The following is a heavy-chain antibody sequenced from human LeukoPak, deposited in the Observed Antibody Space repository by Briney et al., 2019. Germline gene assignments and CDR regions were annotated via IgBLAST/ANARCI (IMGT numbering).Heavy chain of an antibody. D-gene: IGHD4-23*01. V-gene: IGHV1-2*02. Sequence: GASVKVSCKASGYTFTSYGISWVRQAPGQGLEWMGWINPNSGGTNYAQKFQGRVTMTRDTSISTAYMELSRLRSDDTAVYYCARVGGNSPVDAFDIWGQGTMVTVSS. J-gene: IGHJ3*02. CDR1: GYTFTSYG. CDR3: ARVGGNSPVDAFDI. CDR2: INPNSGGT.